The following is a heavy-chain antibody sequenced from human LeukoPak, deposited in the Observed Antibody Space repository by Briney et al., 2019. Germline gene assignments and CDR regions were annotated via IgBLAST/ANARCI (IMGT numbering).Heavy chain of an antibody. V-gene: IGHV1-2*06. CDR1: GYIFTGYF. CDR2: INPNSGGT. D-gene: IGHD1-26*01. J-gene: IGHJ4*02. CDR3: ARDLSSTSNWELDY. Sequence: ASVKVSCKGSGYIFTGYFMHWVRQAPGQGPELMGRINPNSGGTNYAQKFQDRVTMTRDTSISTAYMELSSLRSDDTAVYYCARDLSSTSNWELDYWGQGTLVTVSS.